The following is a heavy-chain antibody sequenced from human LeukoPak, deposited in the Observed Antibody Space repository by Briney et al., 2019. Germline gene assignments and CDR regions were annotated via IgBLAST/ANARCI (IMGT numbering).Heavy chain of an antibody. D-gene: IGHD3-10*01. CDR1: GFTFSSYD. CDR2: IGTAGDI. Sequence: GGSLRLSCAASGFTFSSYDMHWVRQATGKGLEWVSGIGTAGDIYYPGSVKGRFTISRENAKNSLYLQVNSLRAGDTAVYYCAKDLHYGSADYWGQGTLVTVSS. CDR3: AKDLHYGSADY. V-gene: IGHV3-13*01. J-gene: IGHJ4*02.